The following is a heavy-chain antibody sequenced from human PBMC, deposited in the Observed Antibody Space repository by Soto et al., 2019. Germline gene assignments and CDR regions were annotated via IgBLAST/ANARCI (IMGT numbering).Heavy chain of an antibody. CDR1: GFTFSSYW. V-gene: IGHV3-74*01. D-gene: IGHD3-10*01. CDR2: INGDGSRT. J-gene: IGHJ4*02. CDR3: ARGGFGAFYLDS. Sequence: EVQLVESGGALVQPGTSLRLSCAASGFTFSSYWIHWVRQAPGEGLVWVSRINGDGSRTNYADSVKDRFASFRDNAKNTLYLQIHSLRAEDTAVYYCARGGFGAFYLDSWGQGTLVTVSS.